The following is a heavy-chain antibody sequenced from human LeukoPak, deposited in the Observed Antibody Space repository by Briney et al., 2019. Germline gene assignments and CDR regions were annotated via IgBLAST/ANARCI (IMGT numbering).Heavy chain of an antibody. CDR3: AKNRGGSYYSGSDY. CDR2: DRGSDAGT. Sequence: PGGSLRLSCAASGFTFSSYAMNWVRQAPGKGLEWVSADRGSDAGTSYADSVKGRFTISRDNSKNTLYLQMNSLRAEDTAVYYCAKNRGGSYYSGSDYWGQGTLVTVSS. CDR1: GFTFSSYA. D-gene: IGHD1-26*01. J-gene: IGHJ4*02. V-gene: IGHV3-23*01.